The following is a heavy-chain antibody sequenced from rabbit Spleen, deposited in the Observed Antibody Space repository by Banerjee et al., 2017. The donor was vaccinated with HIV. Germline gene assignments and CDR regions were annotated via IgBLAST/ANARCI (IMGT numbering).Heavy chain of an antibody. CDR1: GFSFSSNW. Sequence: QEQLVESGGGLVQPEGSLTLTCTVSGFSFSSNWICWVRQAPGKGLEWIACVYAGSFDSTVYASWAKGRFTISRTSSTTVTLQVTSLTAADTATYFCARDLAGVIGWNFGWWGPGTLVTVS. J-gene: IGHJ4*01. V-gene: IGHV1S45*01. CDR2: VYAGSFDST. CDR3: ARDLAGVIGWNFGW. D-gene: IGHD4-1*01.